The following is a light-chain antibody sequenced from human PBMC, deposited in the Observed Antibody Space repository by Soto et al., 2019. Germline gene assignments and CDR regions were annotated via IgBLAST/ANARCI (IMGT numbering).Light chain of an antibody. V-gene: IGKV3-15*01. CDR3: QQYNNWPLT. Sequence: EIVMTQSPATLSVSPGERSTLSCMAIQSVSSTLAWYQQKPCKAPRLLIYGASTRATGIPARFSGSGSGTEFTLTTSSLQSEDFELYYCQQYNNWPLTFGGGTKVDIK. CDR2: GAS. J-gene: IGKJ4*01. CDR1: QSVSST.